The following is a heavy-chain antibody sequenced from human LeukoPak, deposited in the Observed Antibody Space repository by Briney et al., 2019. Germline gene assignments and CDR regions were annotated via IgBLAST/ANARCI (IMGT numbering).Heavy chain of an antibody. CDR1: GFTFSSYA. CDR3: ARVLYCSSTSCYIGPFDY. D-gene: IGHD2-2*02. Sequence: GSLRLSCAASGFTFSSYAMHWVRQAPGKGLEYVSAISGNGGSTYYANSVKGRFTISRDNSKDTLYLQMGSLRAEDMAVYYCARVLYCSSTSCYIGPFDYWGQGTLVTVSS. V-gene: IGHV3-64*01. CDR2: ISGNGGST. J-gene: IGHJ4*02.